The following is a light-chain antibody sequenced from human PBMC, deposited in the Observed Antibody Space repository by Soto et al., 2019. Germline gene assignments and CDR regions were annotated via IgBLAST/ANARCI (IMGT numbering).Light chain of an antibody. CDR3: QQRSNWPLIT. Sequence: ETVLTQSPASLSLSPGERATLSCRASQSVSTSLAWYQQKPGQAPRLLIHEASNRATGIPARFSGSGSGTDFTLTISSLEPEDSAVYYCQQRSNWPLITFGQGTRLEMK. CDR1: QSVSTS. CDR2: EAS. V-gene: IGKV3-11*01. J-gene: IGKJ5*01.